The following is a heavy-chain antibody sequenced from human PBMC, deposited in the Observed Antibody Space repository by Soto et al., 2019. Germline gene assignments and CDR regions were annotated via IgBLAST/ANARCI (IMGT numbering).Heavy chain of an antibody. CDR1: GGTFSSYA. Sequence: QVQLVQSGAEVKKPGSSVKVSCKASGGTFSSYAISWVRQAPGQGLEWMGGIIPIFGTSNYAQKFQGRVTITADESTSTAYMELSSLRSEDTAGYYCARGRSEMAAIRSADMDVWGQGTTVTVSS. CDR2: IIPIFGTS. J-gene: IGHJ6*02. V-gene: IGHV1-69*01. D-gene: IGHD5-12*01. CDR3: ARGRSEMAAIRSADMDV.